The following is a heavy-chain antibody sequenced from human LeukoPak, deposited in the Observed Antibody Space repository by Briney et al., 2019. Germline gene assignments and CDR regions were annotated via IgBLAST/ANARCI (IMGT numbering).Heavy chain of an antibody. CDR1: GFTFSSYG. Sequence: PGGSLRLSCAASGFTFSSYGMHWVRQAPGKGLQWVAVISYDGTNKYYADSVKGRFTISRDNSRNTLYLQVNSLRAEDTAVYYCAKGITWGLTTGAADYWGQGTLVTVSS. CDR3: AKGITWGLTTGAADY. J-gene: IGHJ4*02. D-gene: IGHD4-11*01. CDR2: ISYDGTNK. V-gene: IGHV3-30*18.